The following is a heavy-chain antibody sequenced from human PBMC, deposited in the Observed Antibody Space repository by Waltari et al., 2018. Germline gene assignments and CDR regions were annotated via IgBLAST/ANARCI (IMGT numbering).Heavy chain of an antibody. Sequence: QVYLMESGGGVVLPGGSLRICWVASGLIFSRYDMHWVRQAPGKGLEWVALIRYDGSRKFYADSVKARFTISRDNSRDTLFLQMNSLRSPDTAIYYCATDMSTSSPPLWGRGTLVTVSS. CDR1: GLIFSRYD. V-gene: IGHV3-30*02. CDR2: IRYDGSRK. CDR3: ATDMSTSSPPL. J-gene: IGHJ4*02.